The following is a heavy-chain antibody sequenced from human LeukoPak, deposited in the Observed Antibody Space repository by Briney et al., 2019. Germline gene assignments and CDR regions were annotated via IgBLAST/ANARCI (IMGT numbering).Heavy chain of an antibody. V-gene: IGHV3-23*01. CDR3: ATGGHVRVYDSSAYYGHY. CDR2: ISTSGGST. Sequence: PGGSLRLSCAASGFTVSSYAMNWVRQAPGKGLEWVATISTSGGSTYYADFVKGRFTISRDNSKNTLYLQMNSLRAEDTAVYYCATGGHVRVYDSSAYYGHYWGQGTLVTVSS. D-gene: IGHD3-22*01. CDR1: GFTVSSYA. J-gene: IGHJ4*02.